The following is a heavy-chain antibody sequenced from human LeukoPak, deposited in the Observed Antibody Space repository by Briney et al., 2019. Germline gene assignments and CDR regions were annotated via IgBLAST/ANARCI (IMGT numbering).Heavy chain of an antibody. V-gene: IGHV1-8*03. Sequence: GSVKVSCKAPGYTFTAYDINGVRQGTGQGREWMGWMNPNSGYAGYAQKFQGRVTITRDTSISTAYMELSSLRSEDTAVYYCARVAGSIDYWGQGTLVTVSS. CDR1: GYTFTAYD. CDR3: ARVAGSIDY. J-gene: IGHJ4*02. D-gene: IGHD6-19*01. CDR2: MNPNSGYA.